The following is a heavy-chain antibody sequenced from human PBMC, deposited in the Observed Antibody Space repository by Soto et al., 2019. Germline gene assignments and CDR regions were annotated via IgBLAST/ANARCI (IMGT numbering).Heavy chain of an antibody. CDR3: AKDMGRDYGNVGGSGYYHHGMDV. Sequence: EMQVVESGGGLVQPGRSLRLSCAASGFTFDEYAMHWVRQVPGKGLEWVSGISWNSDSLGYADSVKGRFTISRDNAKNSLYLEMKSLRAEDTALYHCAKDMGRDYGNVGGSGYYHHGMDVWGQGTTVTVSS. V-gene: IGHV3-9*01. CDR1: GFTFDEYA. D-gene: IGHD4-4*01. CDR2: ISWNSDSL. J-gene: IGHJ6*02.